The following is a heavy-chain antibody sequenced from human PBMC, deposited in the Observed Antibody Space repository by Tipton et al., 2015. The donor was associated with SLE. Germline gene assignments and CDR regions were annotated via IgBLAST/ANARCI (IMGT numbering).Heavy chain of an antibody. Sequence: SLRLSCTASGFTFGDFEMNWVRQAPGKGLEWIAYISAGDIIFYADSVKGRFTISRDTAKNSLFLQMNSLRAEDTSVYYCAREEGYSFDMWGQGTMVTVSS. V-gene: IGHV3-48*03. CDR2: ISAGDII. J-gene: IGHJ3*02. D-gene: IGHD6-13*01. CDR1: GFTFGDFE. CDR3: AREEGYSFDM.